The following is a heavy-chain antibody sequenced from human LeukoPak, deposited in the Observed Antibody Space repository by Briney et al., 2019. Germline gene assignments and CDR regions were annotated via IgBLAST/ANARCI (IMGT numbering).Heavy chain of an antibody. CDR3: ARDAGNSGYGCDL. D-gene: IGHD5-12*01. CDR1: GFIFSQYS. J-gene: IGHJ5*02. V-gene: IGHV3-48*01. CDR2: IRSSSET. Sequence: GGSLRLSCAASGFIFSQYSMNWVRQAPGKGLEWVSHIRSSSETFYADSVKGRFTISRDNARNSLYLQMNDLRGEDTAIYYCARDAGNSGYGCDLWGQGTLVTVSS.